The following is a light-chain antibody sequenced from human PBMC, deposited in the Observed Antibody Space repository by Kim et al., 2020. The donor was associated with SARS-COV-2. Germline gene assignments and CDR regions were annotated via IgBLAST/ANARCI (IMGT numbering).Light chain of an antibody. Sequence: EIVLTQSPATLSLSPGERATLSCRASQSVSSYLAWYQQKLGQGPRLLVYDASNRATGIPARFSGSGSGTDFTLTISSLEPEDFAIYYCQQYSNLITFGQGTRLEIK. CDR3: QQYSNLIT. CDR2: DAS. V-gene: IGKV3-11*01. J-gene: IGKJ5*01. CDR1: QSVSSY.